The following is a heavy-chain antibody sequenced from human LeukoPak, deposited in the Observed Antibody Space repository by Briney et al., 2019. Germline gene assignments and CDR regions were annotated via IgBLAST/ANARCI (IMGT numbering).Heavy chain of an antibody. V-gene: IGHV5-51*01. CDR2: IYPGDSDT. J-gene: IGHJ4*02. CDR1: GYTSPKYW. CDR3: ARHLEAPLAVASDY. D-gene: IGHD6-19*01. Sequence: GESLKISCLASGYTSPKYWIAWVRRMPGKGLEWVGIIYPGDSDTRYSPSFQGQVTMSVDKSITTAYLQWGSLKVSDTAMYYCARHLEAPLAVASDYWGQGTLVTVSS.